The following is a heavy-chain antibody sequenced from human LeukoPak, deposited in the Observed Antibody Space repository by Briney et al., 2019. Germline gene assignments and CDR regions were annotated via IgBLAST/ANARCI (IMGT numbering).Heavy chain of an antibody. Sequence: SVKVSCKASGGTFSTYAITWVRQAPGQGLEWLGRIIPFLGITNYAQKFQGRVTITADKSATTAYMELSSLRSEDTAVYYCGLFGDVSGNYSPLDYWGQGTLVTVSS. D-gene: IGHD3-10*01. CDR3: GLFGDVSGNYSPLDY. J-gene: IGHJ4*02. V-gene: IGHV1-69*04. CDR2: IIPFLGIT. CDR1: GGTFSTYA.